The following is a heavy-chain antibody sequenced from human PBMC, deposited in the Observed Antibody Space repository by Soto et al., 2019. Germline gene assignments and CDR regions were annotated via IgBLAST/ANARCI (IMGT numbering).Heavy chain of an antibody. CDR3: AIIKSGITIFGVVIPPLDY. CDR2: ISSSGSTR. Sequence: QVQLVESGGGLVKPGGSLRLSCAASGFTFSDYYMSWIRQAPGKGLEWGSYISSSGSTRYYADSVKGRFTISRDNAKNSLYLQMNSLRPEDTAVYYCAIIKSGITIFGVVIPPLDYWGQGTLVTVSS. J-gene: IGHJ4*02. CDR1: GFTFSDYY. V-gene: IGHV3-11*01. D-gene: IGHD3-3*01.